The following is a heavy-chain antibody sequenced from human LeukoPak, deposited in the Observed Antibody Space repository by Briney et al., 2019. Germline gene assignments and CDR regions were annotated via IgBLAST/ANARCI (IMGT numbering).Heavy chain of an antibody. J-gene: IGHJ4*02. Sequence: PSETLSLTCTVSGGSISSFYWNWIRQPPGKGLEWIGYIYDSGSTKYNPSLKSRVTISLDTSKDQFSLKLSSVTAADTAVYYCARAVGGDYDFWSGYYTILGFDYWGQGTLVAVSS. CDR3: ARAVGGDYDFWSGYYTILGFDY. V-gene: IGHV4-59*01. D-gene: IGHD3-3*01. CDR1: GGSISSFY. CDR2: IYDSGST.